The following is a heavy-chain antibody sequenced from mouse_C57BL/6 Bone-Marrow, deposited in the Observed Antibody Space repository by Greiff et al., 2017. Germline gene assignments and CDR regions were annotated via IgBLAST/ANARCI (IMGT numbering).Heavy chain of an antibody. J-gene: IGHJ3*01. CDR1: GYAFSSYW. CDR3: ARGYYYGSSYVAWFAY. CDR2: IYPGDGDT. Sequence: VVESGASVKISCKASGYAFSSYWMNWVKQRPGKGLEWIGQIYPGDGDTNYYGKFKGKATLTADKSSSTAYMQLSSLTSEDSAVYFCARGYYYGSSYVAWFAYWGQGTLVTVSA. D-gene: IGHD1-1*01. V-gene: IGHV1-80*01.